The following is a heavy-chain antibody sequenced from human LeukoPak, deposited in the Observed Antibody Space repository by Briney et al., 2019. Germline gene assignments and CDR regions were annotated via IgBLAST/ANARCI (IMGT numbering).Heavy chain of an antibody. CDR1: GFPFNLYT. CDR2: ISSSTSYI. Sequence: GGSLRLSCAASGFPFNLYTMNWVRQAPGKGLEWVSSISSSTSYIYYADSVKGRFTTSRDNAENSLFLHMNSLRAEDTAVYFCARVMSGSLTFDYWGQGALVTVSS. CDR3: ARVMSGSLTFDY. D-gene: IGHD3-9*01. V-gene: IGHV3-21*01. J-gene: IGHJ4*02.